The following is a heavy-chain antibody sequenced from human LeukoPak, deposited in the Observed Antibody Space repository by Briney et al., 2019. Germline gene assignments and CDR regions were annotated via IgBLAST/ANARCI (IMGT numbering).Heavy chain of an antibody. CDR1: GFTFSTYS. Sequence: PGGSLRLSCAASGFTFSTYSMNWVRQAPGKGLEWVSYISSSSNTIYYTDSVKGRFTISRDNAKNSLYLQMNSLRAEDTAVYYCARSIDIDYWGQGTLVTVSS. D-gene: IGHD2-21*01. CDR3: ARSIDIDY. V-gene: IGHV3-48*01. CDR2: ISSSSNTI. J-gene: IGHJ4*02.